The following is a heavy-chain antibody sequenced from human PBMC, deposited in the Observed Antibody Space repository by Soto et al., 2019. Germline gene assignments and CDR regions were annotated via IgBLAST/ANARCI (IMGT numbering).Heavy chain of an antibody. V-gene: IGHV1-2*04. CDR3: ARVPIITGSSSSNYYYYGIDV. J-gene: IGHJ6*02. CDR1: GYTFTGYY. Sequence: ASVKVSCKASGYTFTGYYMHWVRQAPGQGLEWMGWINPNSGGTNYAQKFQGWVTMTRDTSISTAYMELSRLRSDDTAVYYCARVPIITGSSSSNYYYYGIDVWGQGTTVTVS. CDR2: INPNSGGT. D-gene: IGHD6-6*01.